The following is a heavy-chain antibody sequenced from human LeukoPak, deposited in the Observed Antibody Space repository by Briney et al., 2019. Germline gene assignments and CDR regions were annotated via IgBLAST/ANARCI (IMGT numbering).Heavy chain of an antibody. J-gene: IGHJ3*02. CDR1: GFTFSSYG. V-gene: IGHV3-30*03. CDR2: ISYDGSSK. CDR3: ARARSSYGYGDAFDI. Sequence: GGSLRLSCAASGFTFSSYGMSWVRQAPGKGLEWVAVISYDGSSKYYADSVKGRFTISRDNSKNTLYLQMNSLRAEDTAVYYCARARSSYGYGDAFDIWGQGTMVTVSS. D-gene: IGHD5-18*01.